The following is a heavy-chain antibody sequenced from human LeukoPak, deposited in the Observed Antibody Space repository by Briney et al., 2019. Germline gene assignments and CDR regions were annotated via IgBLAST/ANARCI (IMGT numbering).Heavy chain of an antibody. CDR1: GFTFGDYA. Sequence: PGGSLRLSCTASGFTFGDYAMSWVRQAPGKGLEWVGFIRSKASGGTTEYTASVKGRFTISRDDSKSIAYLQMNSLKTEDTALYYCSRNYYGDSGGFFDYWGQGTLVTVSS. CDR2: IRSKASGGTT. V-gene: IGHV3-49*04. CDR3: SRNYYGDSGGFFDY. D-gene: IGHD4-17*01. J-gene: IGHJ4*02.